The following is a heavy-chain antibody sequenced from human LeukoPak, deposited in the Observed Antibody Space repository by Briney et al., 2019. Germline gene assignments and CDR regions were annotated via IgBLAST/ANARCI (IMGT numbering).Heavy chain of an antibody. J-gene: IGHJ4*02. D-gene: IGHD3-22*01. CDR1: GFTFSNAW. CDR3: TTDWGYYHDSSGVSLFDY. Sequence: PGGSLRLSCAASGFTFSNAWMNWVRQAPGKGLEWVGRIKSKTDGGTTDYAAPVKGRFTISRDDSKNTLYLQMNSLKTEDTAVYYCTTDWGYYHDSSGVSLFDYWGQGTLVTVSS. V-gene: IGHV3-15*07. CDR2: IKSKTDGGTT.